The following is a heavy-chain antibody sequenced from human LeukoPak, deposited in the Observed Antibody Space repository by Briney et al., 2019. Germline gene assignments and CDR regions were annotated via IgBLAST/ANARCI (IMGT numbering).Heavy chain of an antibody. CDR2: ISGSGGST. V-gene: IGHV3-23*01. CDR3: GNSGSIADSPTY. CDR1: GFTFSSYA. Sequence: GGSLRLSCAASGFTFSSYAMSWVRQAPGKGLEWVSAISGSGGSTYYADSVKGRFTISRDNSKSTLYLQMNSLRAEDTAVYYCGNSGSIADSPTYWGQGTLVTVSS. J-gene: IGHJ4*02. D-gene: IGHD1-26*01.